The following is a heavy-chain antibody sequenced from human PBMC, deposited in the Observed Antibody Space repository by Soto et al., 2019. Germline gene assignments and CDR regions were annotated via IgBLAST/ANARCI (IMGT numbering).Heavy chain of an antibody. D-gene: IGHD5-12*01. V-gene: IGHV4-34*01. J-gene: IGHJ6*03. Sequence: QVQLQQWGAGLLKPSETLSLTCAVYGGSFSGYYWSWIRQPPGKGLEWIGEINHSGSTNYNPSLKSRVTISVDTSKNQFSLKLSSVTAADTAVYYGARVYGLRRYYYYYMDVWGKGTTVTVSS. CDR3: ARVYGLRRYYYYYMDV. CDR1: GGSFSGYY. CDR2: INHSGST.